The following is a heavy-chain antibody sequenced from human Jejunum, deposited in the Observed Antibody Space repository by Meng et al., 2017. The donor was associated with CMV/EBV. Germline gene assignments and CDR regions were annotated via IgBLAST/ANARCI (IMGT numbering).Heavy chain of an antibody. CDR2: IWHDGSNK. D-gene: IGHD2-15*01. CDR1: GFTFSSHS. J-gene: IGHJ4*02. V-gene: IGHV3-33*03. Sequence: LSCAASGFTFSSHSMHWVRQAPGKGLEWVAVIWHDGSNKHYAGSVKGRFTISRDNSKNTLYLQMDSLRPEDSSVYYCATKIVDDFDYWGQGTLVTVSS. CDR3: ATKIVDDFDY.